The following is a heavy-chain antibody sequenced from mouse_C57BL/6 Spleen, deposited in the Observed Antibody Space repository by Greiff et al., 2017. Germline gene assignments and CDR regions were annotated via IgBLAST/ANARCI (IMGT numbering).Heavy chain of an antibody. J-gene: IGHJ2*01. CDR3: AKGITSVPY. CDR2: IDPSDSYT. D-gene: IGHD1-1*01. Sequence: VQLQQPGAELVMPGASVKLSCKASGYTFTSYWMHWVKQRPGQGLEWIGEIDPSDSYTNYNQKFKGKSTLTVDKSSSTAYMQLSSLTSEDSAVXYCAKGITSVPYWGQGTTLTVSS. V-gene: IGHV1-69*01. CDR1: GYTFTSYW.